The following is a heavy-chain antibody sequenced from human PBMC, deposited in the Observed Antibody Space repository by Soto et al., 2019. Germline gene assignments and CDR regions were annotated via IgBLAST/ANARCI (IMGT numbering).Heavy chain of an antibody. J-gene: IGHJ2*01. CDR1: GFTVSSSY. Sequence: EVQLVESGGGLVQPGGSLRLSCAASGFTVSSSYMGWVRQAPGKGLEWVSSIYAGGNTYYADSVRGRFTISTDNSKDTRHLQVNSLGCDDTAMYYCARHVGYYWYFDLWGRGTLVTVSS. CDR3: ARHVGYYWYFDL. CDR2: IYAGGNT. D-gene: IGHD6-13*01. V-gene: IGHV3-66*04.